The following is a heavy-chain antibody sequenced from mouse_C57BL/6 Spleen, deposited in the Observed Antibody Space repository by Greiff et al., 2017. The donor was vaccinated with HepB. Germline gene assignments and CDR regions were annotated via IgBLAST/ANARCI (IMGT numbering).Heavy chain of an antibody. CDR2: INPSSGYT. V-gene: IGHV1-7*01. D-gene: IGHD1-1*01. J-gene: IGHJ3*01. Sequence: VQLQQSGAELAKPGASVKLSCKASGYTFTSYWMHWVKQRPGQGLEWIGYINPSSGYTKYNQKFKDKATLTADNSSSTAYMQLSSLTYEDSAVYYCAREDDYYGSSSFAYWGQGTLVTVSA. CDR3: AREDDYYGSSSFAY. CDR1: GYTFTSYW.